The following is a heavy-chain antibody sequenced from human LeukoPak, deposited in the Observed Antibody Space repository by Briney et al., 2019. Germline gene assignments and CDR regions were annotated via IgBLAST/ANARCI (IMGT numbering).Heavy chain of an antibody. Sequence: GGSLRLSCAASGFTFSGHGMSWVRQAPGKGLEWVAKINQGASDKYYVDSVTGRFTISRNNANNKLYLQMNTLRAEDTAVNYCTRDRSRAEDDWGQGTLVTVSS. D-gene: IGHD1-14*01. CDR1: GFTFSGHG. J-gene: IGHJ4*02. CDR3: TRDRSRAEDD. CDR2: INQGASDK. V-gene: IGHV3-7*01.